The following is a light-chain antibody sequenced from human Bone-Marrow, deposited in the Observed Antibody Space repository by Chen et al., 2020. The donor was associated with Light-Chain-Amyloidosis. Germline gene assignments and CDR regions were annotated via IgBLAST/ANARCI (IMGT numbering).Light chain of an antibody. CDR1: SSNLGAGYD. V-gene: IGLV1-40*01. J-gene: IGLJ2*01. Sequence: QSVLTQPPSVSGAPGQRVIISCTGSSSNLGAGYDAHWYQHLPGTVPKLLIYVNVNRPSGVPDRFYGFKSGNSASLAITGLQADDEADYCCQSYDSDLSAVVFGGGTKLTVL. CDR3: QSYDSDLSAVV. CDR2: VNV.